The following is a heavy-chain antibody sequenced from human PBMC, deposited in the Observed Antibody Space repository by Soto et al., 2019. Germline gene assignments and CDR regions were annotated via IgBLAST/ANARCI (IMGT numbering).Heavy chain of an antibody. Sequence: SETLSLTCAVYGGSFSGYYWSWIRQPPGKGLEWIGEINHSGSTNYNPSLKSRVTISVDTSKNQFSLKLSSLTAADTAVYYCARGPDVVVVAAMVWYFDLWGRGTLVTVSS. CDR3: ARGPDVVVVAAMVWYFDL. V-gene: IGHV4-34*01. CDR1: GGSFSGYY. D-gene: IGHD2-15*01. J-gene: IGHJ2*01. CDR2: INHSGST.